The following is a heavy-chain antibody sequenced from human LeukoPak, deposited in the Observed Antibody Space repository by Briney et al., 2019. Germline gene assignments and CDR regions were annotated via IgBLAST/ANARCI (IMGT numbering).Heavy chain of an antibody. J-gene: IGHJ4*02. CDR3: ARFTQTTYYDFWSGYYTLDY. Sequence: ASVKVSCKASGYTFTSYGISWVRQAPGQGPEWMGWISAYNGNTNYAQKLQGRVTMTTDTSTSTAYMELRSLRSDDTAVYYCARFTQTTYYDFWSGYYTLDYWGQGTLVTVSS. CDR1: GYTFTSYG. D-gene: IGHD3-3*01. V-gene: IGHV1-18*01. CDR2: ISAYNGNT.